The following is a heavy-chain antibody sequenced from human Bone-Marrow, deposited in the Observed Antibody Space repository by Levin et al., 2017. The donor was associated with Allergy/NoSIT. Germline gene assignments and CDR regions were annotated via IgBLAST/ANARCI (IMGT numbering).Heavy chain of an antibody. J-gene: IGHJ6*03. CDR1: GGSFSGYY. CDR3: ARVRFCVGYYYYYMDV. Sequence: SETLSLTCAVYGGSFSGYYWSWIRQPPGKGLEWIGEINHSGSTNYNPSLKSRVTISVDTSKNQFSLKLSSVTAADTAVYYCARVRFCVGYYYYYMDVWGKGTTVTVSS. CDR2: INHSGST. V-gene: IGHV4-34*01. D-gene: IGHD1-26*01.